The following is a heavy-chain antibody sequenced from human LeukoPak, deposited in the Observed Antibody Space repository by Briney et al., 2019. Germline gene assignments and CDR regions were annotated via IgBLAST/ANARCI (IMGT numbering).Heavy chain of an antibody. J-gene: IGHJ4*02. CDR1: GYTFTSYD. CDR2: MNPNSGNT. D-gene: IGHD7-27*01. Sequence: ASVKVSCKASGYTFTSYDINWVRQATGQGLEWMGWMNPNSGNTGYAQKFQGRVTITRNTSISTAYMELSSLRSEDTAVYYCARGLSQELTGDDLYFDYWGQGTLVTVSS. V-gene: IGHV1-8*03. CDR3: ARGLSQELTGDDLYFDY.